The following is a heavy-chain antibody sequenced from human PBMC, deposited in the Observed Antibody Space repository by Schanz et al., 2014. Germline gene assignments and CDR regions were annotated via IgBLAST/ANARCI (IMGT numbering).Heavy chain of an antibody. CDR1: RYTFNTYG. CDR3: ARDYYDSSGYYYCDY. V-gene: IGHV1-69*04. D-gene: IGHD3-22*01. J-gene: IGHJ4*02. CDR2: IIPSLGLA. Sequence: QGQLVQSGPEVKEPGASVKVSCEASRYTFNTYGLNWVRQAPGQGLEWMGRIIPSLGLAKYEQKFQDKVTITADKSTSTAYMELSSLRSEDTAVYYCARDYYDSSGYYYCDYWGQGTLVTVSS.